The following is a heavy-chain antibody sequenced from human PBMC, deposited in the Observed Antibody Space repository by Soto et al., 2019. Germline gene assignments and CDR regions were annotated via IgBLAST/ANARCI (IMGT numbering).Heavy chain of an antibody. Sequence: VELVESGGGLIKPGGSLRLSCAASGFSFSDAWVSWVRQSPGRGLEWVGRIKSKTDGERADYAATVRGRFTISRDDPGKIFFVEMNGPKIEDTAVYYCVADTDGGLYGDTWGPGTLVTVS. D-gene: IGHD2-21*02. CDR3: VADTDGGLYGDT. CDR1: GFSFSDAW. J-gene: IGHJ4*02. V-gene: IGHV3-15*01. CDR2: IKSKTDGERA.